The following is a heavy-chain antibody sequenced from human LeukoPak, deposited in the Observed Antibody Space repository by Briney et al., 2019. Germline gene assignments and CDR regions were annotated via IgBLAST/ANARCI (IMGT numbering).Heavy chain of an antibody. D-gene: IGHD6-13*01. Sequence: RASVKVSCKASGYTFTSYYMHWVRQAPGQGLEWMGIINPSGGSTSYAQKFQGRVTMTRDTSTSTVYMELSSLRSEDTAVYYCASTAAAGEFAYWGQGTLVTVSS. J-gene: IGHJ4*02. CDR2: INPSGGST. CDR1: GYTFTSYY. CDR3: ASTAAAGEFAY. V-gene: IGHV1-46*01.